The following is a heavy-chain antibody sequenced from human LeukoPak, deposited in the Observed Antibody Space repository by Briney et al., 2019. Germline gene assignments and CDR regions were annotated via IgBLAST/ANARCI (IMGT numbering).Heavy chain of an antibody. CDR3: ARARRDGYNYGY. V-gene: IGHV4-39*07. Sequence: SETLSLTCTVSGGSISSSSYYWGWIRQPPGKGLEWIGSIYYSGSTYYNPSLKSRVTISVDTSKNQFSLKLSSVTAADTAVYYCARARRDGYNYGYRGQGTLVTVSS. CDR1: GGSISSSSYY. J-gene: IGHJ4*02. CDR2: IYYSGST. D-gene: IGHD5-24*01.